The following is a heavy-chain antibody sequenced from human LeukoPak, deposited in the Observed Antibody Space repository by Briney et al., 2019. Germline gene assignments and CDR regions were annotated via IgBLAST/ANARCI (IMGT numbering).Heavy chain of an antibody. Sequence: SVKVSCKASGGTFSSYAISWVRQAPGQGLEWMGGIIPIFGTANYAQKFQGRVTITADKSTSTAYMELSGLRSEDTAVYYCAREVSVGDWFDPWGQGTLVTVSS. D-gene: IGHD1-26*01. CDR2: IIPIFGTA. V-gene: IGHV1-69*06. CDR3: AREVSVGDWFDP. CDR1: GGTFSSYA. J-gene: IGHJ5*02.